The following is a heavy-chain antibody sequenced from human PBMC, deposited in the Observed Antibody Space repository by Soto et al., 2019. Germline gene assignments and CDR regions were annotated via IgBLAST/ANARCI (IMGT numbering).Heavy chain of an antibody. CDR3: ARDSYGGNSAAFDI. J-gene: IGHJ3*02. CDR2: IWYDGSNK. D-gene: IGHD2-21*02. CDR1: GFTFSSYG. V-gene: IGHV3-33*01. Sequence: GGSLRLSCAASGFTFSSYGMHWVRQAPGKGLEWVAVIWYDGSNKYYADSVKGRFTISRDNSKNTLYLKMNSLRAEDTAVYYCARDSYGGNSAAFDIWGQGTLATVSS.